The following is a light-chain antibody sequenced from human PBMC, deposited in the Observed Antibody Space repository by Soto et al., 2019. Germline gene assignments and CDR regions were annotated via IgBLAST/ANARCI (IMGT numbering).Light chain of an antibody. CDR3: QQYNNWPFT. V-gene: IGKV3D-15*01. J-gene: IGKJ4*01. CDR2: GAS. Sequence: EIVMTQSPATLSVSPGERATLSCRASQSFSSNLACCQHKACQAPRLLIYGASTRATGIPARFSGSGSGTEFTLTISSLQSEDFAVYYCQQYNNWPFTFGGGTKV. CDR1: QSFSSN.